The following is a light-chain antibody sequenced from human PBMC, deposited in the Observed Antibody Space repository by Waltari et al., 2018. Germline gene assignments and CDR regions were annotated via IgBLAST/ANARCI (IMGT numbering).Light chain of an antibody. CDR3: AVWDGSLNGWV. Sequence: QSVVTQPPSASGTPGQRVTISCSGSSSNIGRYDVCWYQQLPGTAPKLLIYRNNQRPSGVPDRFSGSKSGTSASLAISGLRSEDEADYYCAVWDGSLNGWVFGGGTKLTVL. V-gene: IGLV1-47*01. J-gene: IGLJ3*02. CDR1: SSNIGRYD. CDR2: RNN.